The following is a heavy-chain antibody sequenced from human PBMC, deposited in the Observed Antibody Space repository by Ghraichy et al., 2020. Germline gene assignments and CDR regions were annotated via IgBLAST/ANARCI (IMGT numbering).Heavy chain of an antibody. V-gene: IGHV1-8*01. D-gene: IGHD3-22*01. CDR1: GYTFTSYD. J-gene: IGHJ3*02. CDR3: ARREAMMRAFDI. Sequence: ASVKVSCKASGYTFTSYDINWVRQATGQGLEWMGWMNPNSGNTGYAQKFQGRVTMTRNTSISTAYMELSSLRSEDTAVYYCARREAMMRAFDIWGQGTMVTVSS. CDR2: MNPNSGNT.